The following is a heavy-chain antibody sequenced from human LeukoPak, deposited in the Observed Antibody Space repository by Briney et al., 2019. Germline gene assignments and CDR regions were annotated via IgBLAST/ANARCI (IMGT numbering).Heavy chain of an antibody. J-gene: IGHJ4*02. CDR3: ARDRGGRGYYIY. V-gene: IGHV4-39*07. CDR2: IYYSGST. D-gene: IGHD3-22*01. Sequence: SETLSLTCTVSGGSISSTSYYWGWIRQPPGKGLEWIGSIYYSGSTYYNPSLKSRVTISVDTSKNQFSPKLSSVTAADTAVYYCARDRGGRGYYIYWGQGTLVTVSS. CDR1: GGSISSTSYY.